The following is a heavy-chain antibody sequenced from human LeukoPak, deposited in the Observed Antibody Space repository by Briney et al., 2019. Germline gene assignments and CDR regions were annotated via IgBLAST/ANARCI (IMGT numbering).Heavy chain of an antibody. J-gene: IGHJ3*02. V-gene: IGHV1-2*02. Sequence: GASVKVSCKASGYTFTGYYMHWVRQAPGQGLEWMGWINPNSGGTNYAQKFQGRVTMTRDTSISAAYMELSSLRSEDTAVYYCARDGSEGYDPLAAAGTHDAFDIWGQGTMVTVSS. CDR1: GYTFTGYY. D-gene: IGHD6-13*01. CDR3: ARDGSEGYDPLAAAGTHDAFDI. CDR2: INPNSGGT.